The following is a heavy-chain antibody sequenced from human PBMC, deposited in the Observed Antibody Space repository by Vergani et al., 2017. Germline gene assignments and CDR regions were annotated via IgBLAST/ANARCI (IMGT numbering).Heavy chain of an antibody. V-gene: IGHV5-51*01. D-gene: IGHD3-3*01. J-gene: IGHJ6*02. CDR2: IYPGDSDT. CDR3: ARGYYDFWIYYGMDV. Sequence: EVQLVQSGAEVKKPGESLKISCKGSGYSFTSYWIGWVRQMPGKGLEWMGIIYPGDSDTRYSPSFQGQVTISAAKSSSTASLQWISLKASDTAMFYCARGYYDFWIYYGMDVWGQGTTVTVSS. CDR1: GYSFTSYW.